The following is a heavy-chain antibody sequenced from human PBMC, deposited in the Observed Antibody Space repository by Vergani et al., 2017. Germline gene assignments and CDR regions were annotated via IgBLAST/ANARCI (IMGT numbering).Heavy chain of an antibody. J-gene: IGHJ4*02. CDR3: ARGRYYDFWSGYANPHFDY. CDR1: GGTFSSYA. D-gene: IGHD3-3*01. V-gene: IGHV1-69*04. Sequence: QVQLVQSGAEVKKPGSSVKVSCKASGGTFSSYAISWVRQAPGQGLEWMGRIIPILGIANYAQKFQGRVTITADKSTSTAYMELSSLRSDDTAVYYCARGRYYDFWSGYANPHFDYWGQGTLVTVSS. CDR2: IIPILGIA.